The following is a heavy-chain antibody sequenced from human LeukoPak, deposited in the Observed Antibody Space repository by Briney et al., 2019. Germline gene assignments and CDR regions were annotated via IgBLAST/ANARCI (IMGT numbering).Heavy chain of an antibody. J-gene: IGHJ4*02. V-gene: IGHV3-23*01. D-gene: IGHD6-19*01. CDR2: ISDSGSLT. CDR1: GFTFSSYA. Sequence: GGSLRLSCAASGFTFSSYAMSWVRQAPGKGLEWVSVISDSGSLTYYADSVKGRFTISRDNSKNTLFLQMNSLRAEDTAVYYCAKDARRTSGWYFFDYWGQGTLVTVSS. CDR3: AKDARRTSGWYFFDY.